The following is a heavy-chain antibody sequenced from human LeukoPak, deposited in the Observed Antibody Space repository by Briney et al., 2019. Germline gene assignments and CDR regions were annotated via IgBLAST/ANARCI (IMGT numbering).Heavy chain of an antibody. CDR3: ASLTTVAHY. Sequence: GGSLRLSCAASGFSISNNAMHWVRQAPGKGLEWVSAISGSGGSTYYADSVKGRFTISRDNSKNTLYLQMNSLRAEDTAVYYCASLTTVAHYWGQGTLVTVSS. CDR2: ISGSGGST. CDR1: GFSISNNA. V-gene: IGHV3-23*01. D-gene: IGHD4-23*01. J-gene: IGHJ4*02.